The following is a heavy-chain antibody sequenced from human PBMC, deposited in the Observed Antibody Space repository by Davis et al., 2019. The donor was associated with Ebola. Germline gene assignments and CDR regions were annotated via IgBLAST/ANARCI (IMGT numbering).Heavy chain of an antibody. CDR1: GFTFSSYA. D-gene: IGHD2-15*01. CDR3: AKGRYGKNTAAFDT. V-gene: IGHV3-23*01. J-gene: IGHJ3*02. Sequence: GGSLRLSCAASGFTFSSYAMSWVRQAPGKGLEWVSAISGSGGSTYYADSVKGRFTISRDNSKNTLYLQMSSLRVEDTAIYYCAKGRYGKNTAAFDTWGQGTMVTVSS. CDR2: ISGSGGST.